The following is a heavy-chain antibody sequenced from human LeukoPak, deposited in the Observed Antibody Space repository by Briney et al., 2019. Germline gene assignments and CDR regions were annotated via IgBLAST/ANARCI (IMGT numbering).Heavy chain of an antibody. CDR2: INPNSGGT. CDR3: ARTRGGYSYGYPGYFQH. CDR1: GYTFTGYY. D-gene: IGHD5-18*01. Sequence: ASVKVSCKASGYTFTGYYMHWVRQAPGQGLEWMGWINPNSGGTNYAQKFQGRVSMTRDTSITTAYMELSRLTSDDTAVYYCARTRGGYSYGYPGYFQHWGQGTLVTVSS. J-gene: IGHJ1*01. V-gene: IGHV1-2*02.